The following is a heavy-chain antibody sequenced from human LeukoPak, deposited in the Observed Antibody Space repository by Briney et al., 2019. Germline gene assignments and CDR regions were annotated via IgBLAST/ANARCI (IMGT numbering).Heavy chain of an antibody. CDR2: ISGSGGST. CDR3: AKQPYYYGSGSMEDWFDP. CDR1: GFTFSSYA. V-gene: IGHV3-23*01. Sequence: PGGSLRLSCAASGFTFSSYAMSWVRQAPGKGLEWVSAISGSGGSTYYADSVKGRFTISRDNSKNTLYLQMNSLRAEDTAVYYCAKQPYYYGSGSMEDWFDPWGQGTLVTVSS. J-gene: IGHJ5*02. D-gene: IGHD3-10*01.